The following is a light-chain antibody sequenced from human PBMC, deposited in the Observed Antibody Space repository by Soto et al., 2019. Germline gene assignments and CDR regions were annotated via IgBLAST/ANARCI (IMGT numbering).Light chain of an antibody. V-gene: IGLV1-44*01. CDR2: AND. CDR1: SSNIGSNL. J-gene: IGLJ2*01. CDR3: CSYAGVPGSFVV. Sequence: QSVLTQPPSASGTPGQRVTISCSGSSSNIGSNLVTWYQHLPGTAPRLLIYANDQRPSGVPDRFSGSKSDTSASLAISALQSEDKADYYCCSYAGVPGSFVVFGGGTKLTVL.